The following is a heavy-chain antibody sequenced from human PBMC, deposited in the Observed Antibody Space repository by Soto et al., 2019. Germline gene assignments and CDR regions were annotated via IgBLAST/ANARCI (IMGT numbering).Heavy chain of an antibody. CDR1: GYTFTSYG. Sequence: ASVKVSCKASGYTFTSYGISWVRQAPGQGLEWMGWISAYNGNTNYAQKLQGRVTMTTDTSTSTAYMELRSLRSDDTAVYYCARKSPRPSSSSANFDYWGQGTLVTVSS. CDR3: ARKSPRPSSSSANFDY. CDR2: ISAYNGNT. J-gene: IGHJ4*02. V-gene: IGHV1-18*01. D-gene: IGHD6-13*01.